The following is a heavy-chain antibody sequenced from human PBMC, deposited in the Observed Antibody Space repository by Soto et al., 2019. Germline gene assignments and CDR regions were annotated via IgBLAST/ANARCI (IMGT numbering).Heavy chain of an antibody. CDR3: TRKVATFNFNL. V-gene: IGHV1-2*02. Sequence: GSVKVSFKACGYTFSGYYLHLVRQAPGQGLEWMGWINPDTGGTNYAEKFQGRVTMTRDTSISTAYLEVNGLTSDDTALFYCTRKVATFNFNLWGQGTQVTVSS. J-gene: IGHJ4*02. CDR2: INPDTGGT. D-gene: IGHD5-12*01. CDR1: GYTFSGYY.